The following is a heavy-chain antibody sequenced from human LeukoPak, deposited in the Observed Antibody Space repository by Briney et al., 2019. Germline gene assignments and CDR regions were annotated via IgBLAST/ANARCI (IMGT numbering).Heavy chain of an antibody. CDR1: GFTVSSNY. CDR2: LKSKIDGGTT. V-gene: IGHV3-15*01. CDR3: TTDLCSSISCYRGPFDY. J-gene: IGHJ4*02. Sequence: PGGSLRLSCATSGFTVSSNYMSWVRQAPGKGLEWVGRLKSKIDGGTTDYAAPVKGRFTISRDDSKNTLYLQMNSLKIEDTAVYSCTTDLCSSISCYRGPFDYWGQGTLVTVSS. D-gene: IGHD2-2*02.